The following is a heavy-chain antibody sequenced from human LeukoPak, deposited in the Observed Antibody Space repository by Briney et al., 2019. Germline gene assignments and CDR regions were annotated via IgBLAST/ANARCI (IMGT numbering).Heavy chain of an antibody. D-gene: IGHD5-12*01. Sequence: GESLKISCQGSGYSFTSYWISWVRQMPGKGLEWMGRIDPSDSYTNYSPSFQGHVTIPADKSISTAYLQWSSLKASDTAMYYCARRRVATTLSVWYFDLWGRGTLVTVSS. CDR2: IDPSDSYT. CDR3: ARRRVATTLSVWYFDL. V-gene: IGHV5-10-1*01. J-gene: IGHJ2*01. CDR1: GYSFTSYW.